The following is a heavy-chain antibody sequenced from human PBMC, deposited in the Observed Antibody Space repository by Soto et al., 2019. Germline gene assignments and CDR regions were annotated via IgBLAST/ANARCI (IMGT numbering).Heavy chain of an antibody. CDR3: SRGRDYFDY. CDR1: GFTFSGYT. V-gene: IGHV3-21*01. Sequence: GESLKISCAASGFTFSGYTLNWVRQAPGKGLEWVASISSSGRYIYYADSMKGRFTISRDNANNSLSLQMNSLRAEDTALYYCSRGRDYFDYWGQGTLVTVSS. CDR2: ISSSGRYI. J-gene: IGHJ4*02.